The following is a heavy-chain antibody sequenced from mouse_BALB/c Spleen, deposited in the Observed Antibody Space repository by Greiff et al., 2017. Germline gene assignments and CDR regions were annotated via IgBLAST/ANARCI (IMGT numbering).Heavy chain of an antibody. J-gene: IGHJ4*01. CDR3: ARRGVHAMDY. CDR1: GFNIKDYY. Sequence: EVQLQQSGAELVRPGALVKLSCKASGFNIKDYYMPWVKQRPEQGLEWIGWIDPENGNTIYDPKFQGKASITADTSSNTAYLQLSSLTSEDTAVYYCARRGVHAMDYWGQGTSVTVSS. V-gene: IGHV14-1*02. CDR2: IDPENGNT.